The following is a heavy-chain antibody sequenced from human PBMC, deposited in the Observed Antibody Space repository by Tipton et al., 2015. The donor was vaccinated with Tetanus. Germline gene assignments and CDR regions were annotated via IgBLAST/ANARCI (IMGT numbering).Heavy chain of an antibody. V-gene: IGHV4-39*01. Sequence: TLSLTCTVSGGSISSSSHYWGWIRQPPGKGLEWIGSIYYSGSTYYNPSLKSRVTISVDASKNQFSLKLSSVTAADTAVYYCASTIESAAANWYFDLWGRGTLVTVSS. CDR2: IYYSGST. J-gene: IGHJ2*01. CDR1: GGSISSSSHY. D-gene: IGHD2-2*01. CDR3: ASTIESAAANWYFDL.